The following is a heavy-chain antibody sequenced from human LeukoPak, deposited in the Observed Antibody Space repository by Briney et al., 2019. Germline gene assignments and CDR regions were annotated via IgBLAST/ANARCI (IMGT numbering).Heavy chain of an antibody. CDR3: ATATGVVGATRGFKFPY. CDR1: GYTLTELS. V-gene: IGHV1-24*01. CDR2: FDPEDGET. J-gene: IGHJ4*02. D-gene: IGHD1-26*01. Sequence: ASVKVSCKVSGYTLTELSMHWVRQAPGKGLEWMGGFDPEDGETIYAQKFQGRVTMTEDTSTDTAYMELSSLRSEDTAVYYCATATGVVGATRGFKFPYWGQGTLVTVSS.